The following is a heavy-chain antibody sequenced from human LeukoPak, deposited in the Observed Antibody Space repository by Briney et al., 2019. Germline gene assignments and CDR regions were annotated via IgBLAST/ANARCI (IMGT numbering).Heavy chain of an antibody. Sequence: RGSLRLSCAASGFAFSGSAIHWVRQSSGKGLELVGQIDKKDKGYATATAYAASVRGRFTISRDDSINTAYLQMKSLKTEDTALYYCTRDSGTYNWFDPRGQGTLVTVSS. V-gene: IGHV3-73*01. CDR3: TRDSGTYNWFDP. J-gene: IGHJ5*02. D-gene: IGHD1-26*01. CDR2: IDKKDKGYATAT. CDR1: GFAFSGSA.